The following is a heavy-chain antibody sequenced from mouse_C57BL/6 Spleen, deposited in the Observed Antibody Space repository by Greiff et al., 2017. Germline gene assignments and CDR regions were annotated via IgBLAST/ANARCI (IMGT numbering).Heavy chain of an antibody. J-gene: IGHJ2*01. CDR1: GYTFTDYE. CDR2: IDPETGGT. Sequence: QVQLQQSGAELVRPGASVTLSCKASGYTFTDYEMHWVKQTPVHGLEWIGAIDPETGGTAYNQKFKGQAILTADKSSSTAYMELRSLTSEDSAVYYCTRVGGGEWYFDYWGQGTTLTVSS. CDR3: TRVGGGEWYFDY. V-gene: IGHV1-15*01. D-gene: IGHD1-3*01.